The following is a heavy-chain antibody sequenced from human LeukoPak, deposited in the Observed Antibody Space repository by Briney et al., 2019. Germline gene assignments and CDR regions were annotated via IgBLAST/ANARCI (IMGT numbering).Heavy chain of an antibody. Sequence: GGSLRLSCAASGFTFSSYWMSWVRQAPGKGLEWVSYISSSGSTIYYADSVKGRFTISRDNAKNSLYLQMNSLRAEDTAVYYCARLMITFGGVIVWHYFDYWGQGTLVTVSS. CDR2: ISSSGSTI. CDR1: GFTFSSYW. CDR3: ARLMITFGGVIVWHYFDY. J-gene: IGHJ4*02. D-gene: IGHD3-16*02. V-gene: IGHV3-48*04.